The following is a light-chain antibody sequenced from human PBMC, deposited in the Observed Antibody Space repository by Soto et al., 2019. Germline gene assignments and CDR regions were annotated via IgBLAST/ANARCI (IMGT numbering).Light chain of an antibody. CDR2: AAS. CDR3: QQSHGIPYT. Sequence: DIQMTQSPSSLSASVGDRVTITCRASQTISTYLNWYQQKPGKATKLLIYAASTLQSGVPSRFSGSGSETDFTLTIISLQPEDFATYYCQQSHGIPYTFGQGTKLEIK. CDR1: QTISTY. V-gene: IGKV1-39*01. J-gene: IGKJ2*01.